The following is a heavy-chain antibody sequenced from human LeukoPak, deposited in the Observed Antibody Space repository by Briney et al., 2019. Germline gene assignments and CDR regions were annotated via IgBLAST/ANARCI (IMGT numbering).Heavy chain of an antibody. CDR3: ARDLLELKSATGWSYYYYYMDV. V-gene: IGHV4-59*12. CDR2: IYYSGST. Sequence: SETLSLTCTVSGGSISSYYWSWIRQTPGKGLEWIGYIYYSGSTNFNPSLKSRVTISVDKSKNQFSLKLSSVTAADTAVYYCARDLLELKSATGWSYYYYYMDVWGKGTTVTVSS. CDR1: GGSISSYY. D-gene: IGHD2-15*01. J-gene: IGHJ6*03.